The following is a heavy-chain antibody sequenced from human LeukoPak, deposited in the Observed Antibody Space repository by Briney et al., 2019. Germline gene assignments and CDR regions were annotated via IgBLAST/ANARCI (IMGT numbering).Heavy chain of an antibody. CDR3: ARMHSNYVLVWFDP. CDR1: GGSISSVDYY. V-gene: IGHV4-30-4*08. D-gene: IGHD4-11*01. Sequence: PSETLSLTCTLSGGSISSVDYYWGWIRQPPGKGLEWIGYIYYSGSTYYNPSLKSRVTISVDTSKNQFSLKLSSVTAADTAVYYCARMHSNYVLVWFDPWGQGTLVTV. J-gene: IGHJ5*02. CDR2: IYYSGST.